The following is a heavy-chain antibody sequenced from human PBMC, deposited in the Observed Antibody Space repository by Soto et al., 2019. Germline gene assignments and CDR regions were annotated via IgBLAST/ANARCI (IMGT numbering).Heavy chain of an antibody. CDR1: GFSFGDYA. D-gene: IGHD2-15*01. V-gene: IGHV3-49*03. J-gene: IGHJ4*02. CDR2: IRTKIYGGTT. CDR3: TTDCSGGSCRRHN. Sequence: GGSLRLSCTTSGFSFGDYAMSWFRQAPGKGLEWVGFIRTKIYGGTTEYDASVKGRFTISREDSKTIAYLQMNSLKTEDTAVYYCTTDCSGGSCRRHNWGLGTLVTVSS.